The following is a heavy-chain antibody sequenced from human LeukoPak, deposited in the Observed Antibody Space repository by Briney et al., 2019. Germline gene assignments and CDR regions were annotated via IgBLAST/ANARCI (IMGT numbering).Heavy chain of an antibody. V-gene: IGHV4-34*01. CDR1: GGSFSDYF. J-gene: IGHJ6*02. CDR2: INHSGRA. Sequence: SETLSLTCAVYGGSFSDYFWGWIRQPPGKGLEWIGEINHSGRAYYNPSLKSRVTISVDTSKNQFSLNLSSVTAADTAVYYCARDVVVVPAAIHYGMDVWGQGTTVTVSS. CDR3: ARDVVVVPAAIHYGMDV. D-gene: IGHD2-2*01.